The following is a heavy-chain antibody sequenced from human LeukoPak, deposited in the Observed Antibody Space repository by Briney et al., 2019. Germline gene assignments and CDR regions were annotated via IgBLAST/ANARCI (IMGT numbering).Heavy chain of an antibody. Sequence: ASVKVSCKASGYTFTSYGISWVRQAPGQGLEWMGWISAYNGNTNYAQKLQGRVTMTTDTSTSTAYMELRSLRSDDTAVYYCVREDQSLVAAAGSDYWGQGTLVTVSS. CDR1: GYTFTSYG. CDR3: VREDQSLVAAAGSDY. CDR2: ISAYNGNT. D-gene: IGHD6-13*01. J-gene: IGHJ4*02. V-gene: IGHV1-18*04.